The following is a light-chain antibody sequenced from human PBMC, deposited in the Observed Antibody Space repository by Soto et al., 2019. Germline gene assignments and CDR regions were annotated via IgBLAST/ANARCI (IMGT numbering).Light chain of an antibody. Sequence: QSVLTQPPSVCGAPGQRVTISCTGNSSNLGAGYDVNWYQQLPGAAPKLVIFGNRNRPSGVPERFSGSKSGTSASLAITGLQTEDEADYYCQAYDYSLTASVFGGGTKVTVL. V-gene: IGLV1-40*01. CDR2: GNR. J-gene: IGLJ3*02. CDR3: QAYDYSLTASV. CDR1: SSNLGAGYD.